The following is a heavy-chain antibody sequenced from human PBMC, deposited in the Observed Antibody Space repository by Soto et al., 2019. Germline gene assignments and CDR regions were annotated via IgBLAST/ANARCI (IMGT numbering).Heavy chain of an antibody. CDR2: ISGSGGST. CDR1: GFTFSSYA. J-gene: IGHJ5*02. Sequence: GGSLRLSCAASGFTFSSYAMSWVRQAPGKGLEWVSAISGSGGSTYYADSVKGRFTISRDNSKNMLYLQMNSLRAEDTAVYYCAKLVGYCSSTSCYANWFDPWGQGTLVTVSS. D-gene: IGHD2-2*03. V-gene: IGHV3-23*01. CDR3: AKLVGYCSSTSCYANWFDP.